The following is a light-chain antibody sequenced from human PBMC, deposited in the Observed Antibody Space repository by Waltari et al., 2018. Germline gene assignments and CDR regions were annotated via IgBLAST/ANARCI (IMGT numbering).Light chain of an antibody. J-gene: IGKJ3*01. CDR2: LAS. V-gene: IGKV1-9*01. CDR3: QQLNSYPLT. Sequence: DLQLTQSPSFLSASVGDRVTITCRASQDLNTYLAWYQLRPGNAPKLLIFLASELQSGVPSRFSGSGSGTEFTLTISGLQPDDFATYYCQQLNSYPLTFGPGTKVDVK. CDR1: QDLNTY.